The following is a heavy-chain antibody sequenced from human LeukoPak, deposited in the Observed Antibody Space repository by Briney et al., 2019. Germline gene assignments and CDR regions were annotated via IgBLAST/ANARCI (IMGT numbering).Heavy chain of an antibody. V-gene: IGHV4-39*07. J-gene: IGHJ4*02. CDR1: GGSISSSSYY. D-gene: IGHD3-10*01. Sequence: SETLSLTCTVSGGSISSSSYYWGWIRQPPGKGLEWIGSIYYSGSTYYNPSLKSRVTISVDTSKNQFSLKLSSVTAADTAVYYCARDPSGAGYYGLWGQGTLVTVSS. CDR2: IYYSGST. CDR3: ARDPSGAGYYGL.